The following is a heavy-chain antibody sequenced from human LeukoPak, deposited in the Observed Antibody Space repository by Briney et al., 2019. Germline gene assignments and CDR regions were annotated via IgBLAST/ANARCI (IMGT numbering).Heavy chain of an antibody. Sequence: ASVKVSCKASGYTFTGYYMHWVRQAPGQGLEWMGRINPNSGGTNYAQKLQGRVTMTTDTSTSTAYMELRSLRSDDTAVYYCARDPSTYYDILTGYPTPYYYYGMDVWGQGTTVTVSS. CDR3: ARDPSTYYDILTGYPTPYYYYGMDV. D-gene: IGHD3-9*01. CDR1: GYTFTGYY. CDR2: INPNSGGT. J-gene: IGHJ6*02. V-gene: IGHV1-2*06.